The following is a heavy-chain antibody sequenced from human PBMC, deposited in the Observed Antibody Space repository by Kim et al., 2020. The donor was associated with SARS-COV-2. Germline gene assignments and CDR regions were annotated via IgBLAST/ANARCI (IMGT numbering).Heavy chain of an antibody. CDR1: GFTFSSYS. CDR3: ASLSYYDFWSGKLGVFDY. J-gene: IGHJ4*02. D-gene: IGHD3-3*01. V-gene: IGHV3-21*01. Sequence: GSLRLSCAASGFTFSSYSMNWVRQAPGKGLEWVSSISSSSSYIYYADSVKGRFTISRDNAKNSLYLQMNSLRAEDTAVYYCASLSYYDFWSGKLGVFDYWGQGTLVTVSS. CDR2: ISSSSSYI.